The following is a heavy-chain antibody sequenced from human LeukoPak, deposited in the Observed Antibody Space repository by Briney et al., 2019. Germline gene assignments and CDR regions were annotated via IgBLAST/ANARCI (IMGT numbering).Heavy chain of an antibody. D-gene: IGHD5-18*01. V-gene: IGHV1-8*01. CDR2: MNPNSGSR. CDR3: ARGDGYSYGYLGY. Sequence: ASVKVSCKASGYTFTSYDINWVRQATGQGLEWMGWMNPNSGSRSYAQKFQGRVTMTRDTSISTAYMELSRLKSDDTAVYYCARGDGYSYGYLGYWGQGTLVTVSS. CDR1: GYTFTSYD. J-gene: IGHJ4*02.